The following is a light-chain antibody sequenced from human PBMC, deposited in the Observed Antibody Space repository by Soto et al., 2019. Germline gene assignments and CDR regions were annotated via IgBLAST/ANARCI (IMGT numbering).Light chain of an antibody. V-gene: IGKV3-20*01. Sequence: EIVLTQSPGTLSLSPGERATLSCRASQNVCTNLAWYQQKPGQAPRLHIYGASSRAIGIPDRFSGSGSGTDFTVSIRRLEPEDLAVNYCQHYSNLPLAFGGGTQVEIK. CDR1: QNVCTN. J-gene: IGKJ4*01. CDR3: QHYSNLPLA. CDR2: GAS.